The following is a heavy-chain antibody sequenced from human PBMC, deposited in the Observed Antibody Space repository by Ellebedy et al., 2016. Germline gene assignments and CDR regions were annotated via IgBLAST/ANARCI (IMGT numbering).Heavy chain of an antibody. CDR2: ISYDGSNK. CDR1: GFTFSSYA. Sequence: GGSLRLSXAASGFTFSSYAMHWVRQAPGKGLEWVAVISYDGSNKYYADSVKGRFTISRDNSKNTLYLQMNSLRAEDTAVYYCARDPKGSTAMVTSDYWGQGTLVTVSS. D-gene: IGHD5-18*01. V-gene: IGHV3-30-3*01. CDR3: ARDPKGSTAMVTSDY. J-gene: IGHJ4*02.